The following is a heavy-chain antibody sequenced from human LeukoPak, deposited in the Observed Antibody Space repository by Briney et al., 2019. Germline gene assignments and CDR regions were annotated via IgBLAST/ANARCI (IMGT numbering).Heavy chain of an antibody. J-gene: IGHJ5*02. D-gene: IGHD1-26*01. CDR2: IYLGDSDT. CDR1: GYSFTTSW. V-gene: IGHV5-51*01. CDR3: ARDFLGNWFDP. Sequence: GESLKISCKGSGYSFTTSWIAWVRQMPGKGLEWMGIIYLGDSDTRYSPSFQGQVTISADKSISTAYLQWNFLKASDTAIFYCARDFLGNWFDPWGQGTLVTVSS.